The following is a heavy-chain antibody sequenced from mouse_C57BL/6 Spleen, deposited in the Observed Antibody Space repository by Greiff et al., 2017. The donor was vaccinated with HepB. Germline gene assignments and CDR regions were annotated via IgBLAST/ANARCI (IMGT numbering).Heavy chain of an antibody. Sequence: QVQLQQSGPGLVAPSQSLSITCTVSGFSLTSYGVHWVRQPPGKGLEWLVVIWSDGSTTYNSALKSRLSISKDNAKSQVFLKMNSLQTDDTAMYYGARHDDYGSSYVGYFDVWGTGTTVTVSS. CDR2: IWSDGST. CDR1: GFSLTSYG. CDR3: ARHDDYGSSYVGYFDV. D-gene: IGHD1-1*01. J-gene: IGHJ1*03. V-gene: IGHV2-6-1*01.